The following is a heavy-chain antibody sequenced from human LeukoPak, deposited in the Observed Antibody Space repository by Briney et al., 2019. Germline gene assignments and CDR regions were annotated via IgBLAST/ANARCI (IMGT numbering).Heavy chain of an antibody. Sequence: SETLSLTCTVSGGSISSYYWSWIRQPPGKGLEWIGYIYYSGSTNYNPSLKSRVTISVDTSKNQFSLKLSSVTAAGTAVYYCARVLKGVRYYYGSGSYFENAFDIWGQGTMVTVSS. J-gene: IGHJ3*02. D-gene: IGHD3-10*01. CDR3: ARVLKGVRYYYGSGSYFENAFDI. CDR1: GGSISSYY. V-gene: IGHV4-59*01. CDR2: IYYSGST.